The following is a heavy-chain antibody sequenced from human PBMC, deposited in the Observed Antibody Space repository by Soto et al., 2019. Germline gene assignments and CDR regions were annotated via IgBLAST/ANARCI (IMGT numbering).Heavy chain of an antibody. Sequence: GESLKISCKGSGYGFSSYWIGWVRQMPGKGLEWMGIIHPGDSDTRYSPSFQGQVTISVDKSTSTAYLQWSSLKASDTAMYYCARPPGDCGGDCFLSSDFWGQGTLVTVSS. CDR3: ARPPGDCGGDCFLSSDF. J-gene: IGHJ4*02. CDR1: GYGFSSYW. D-gene: IGHD2-21*02. V-gene: IGHV5-51*01. CDR2: IHPGDSDT.